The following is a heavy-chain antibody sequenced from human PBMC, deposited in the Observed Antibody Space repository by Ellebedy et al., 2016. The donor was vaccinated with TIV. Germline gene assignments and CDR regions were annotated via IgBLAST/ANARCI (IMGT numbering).Heavy chain of an antibody. CDR1: GFTFSDYG. CDR2: ISYDGSKT. V-gene: IGHV3-30*18. J-gene: IGHJ4*02. CDR3: AKDPTTEILYFDF. D-gene: IGHD4-11*01. Sequence: GGSLRLSCAGSGFTFSDYGMHWVRQAPGEGLEWVAFISYDGSKTYFLDSVRGRFTISRDNSKNTLYLQMNSLRVEDTAVYYCAKDPTTEILYFDFWGQGTLVTVSS.